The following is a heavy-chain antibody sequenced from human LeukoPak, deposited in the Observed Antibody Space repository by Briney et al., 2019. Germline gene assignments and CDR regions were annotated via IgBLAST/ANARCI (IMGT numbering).Heavy chain of an antibody. Sequence: SETLSLTCTVSGDSISSYYWSWIRQPPEKGLEWIACIYYSGSTNYNPSLKSRVTISVDTSKNQFSLKLSSVTAADTAVYYCARAWFGESYAFDIWGQGTMVTVSS. V-gene: IGHV4-59*01. CDR3: ARAWFGESYAFDI. CDR2: IYYSGST. D-gene: IGHD3-10*01. J-gene: IGHJ3*02. CDR1: GDSISSYY.